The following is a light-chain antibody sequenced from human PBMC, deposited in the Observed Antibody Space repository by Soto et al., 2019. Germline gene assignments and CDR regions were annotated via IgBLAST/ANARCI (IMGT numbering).Light chain of an antibody. CDR2: GAS. CDR3: HQNYNPLP. CDR1: QSINNY. J-gene: IGKJ1*01. V-gene: IGKV1-39*01. Sequence: DIQMTQSPSSLSASVGDRVTITCRASQSINNYLNWYQQKPGKAPKVLIYGASNLQSGVPSRFSGSGSGTYITITISILQPEYVTTYYRHQNYNPLPFGQGTKVEIK.